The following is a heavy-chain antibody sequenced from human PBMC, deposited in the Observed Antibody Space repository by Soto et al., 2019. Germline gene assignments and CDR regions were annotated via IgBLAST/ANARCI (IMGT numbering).Heavy chain of an antibody. V-gene: IGHV3-30-3*01. J-gene: IGHJ6*03. CDR2: ISYDGSNK. Sequence: GGSLRLSCAASGFTFSSYAMHWVRQAPGKGLEWVAVISYDGSNKYYADSVKGRFTISRDNSKNTLYLQMNSLRAEDTVVYYCARYKGYCSGGSCYYYYYMDVWGKGTTVTVSS. CDR1: GFTFSSYA. D-gene: IGHD2-15*01. CDR3: ARYKGYCSGGSCYYYYYMDV.